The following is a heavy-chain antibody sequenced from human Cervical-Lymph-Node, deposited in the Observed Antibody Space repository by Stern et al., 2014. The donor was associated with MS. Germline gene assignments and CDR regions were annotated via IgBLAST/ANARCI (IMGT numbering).Heavy chain of an antibody. V-gene: IGHV1-8*01. CDR1: GYPFTGYD. CDR3: ARRKTGWTGTTLFDVFDT. CDR2: INPNSAAT. Sequence: QMQLVQSGAEVKKPGASVKVACKASGYPFTGYDITWVRQAPGQGLAWMGWINPNSAATGNAQKFQGRVSMARDTSTDTVYMELNSLASEDTGVYYCARRKTGWTGTTLFDVFDTWGQGTVVTVSS. D-gene: IGHD1/OR15-1a*01. J-gene: IGHJ3*02.